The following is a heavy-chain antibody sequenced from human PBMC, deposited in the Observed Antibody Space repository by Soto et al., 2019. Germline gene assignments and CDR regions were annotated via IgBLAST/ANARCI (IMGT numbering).Heavy chain of an antibody. CDR2: ITGSGGST. J-gene: IGHJ4*02. D-gene: IGHD6-19*01. V-gene: IGHV3-23*01. CDR3: ARDRGSSGWYKVDY. Sequence: EVQLLASGGGLVQPGGSLRLSCAASGFTFAHYAMHWVRQAPGKGLEWVSVITGSGGSTYYADSVRGRFTISRDNSKNTLYLQMNSLRAEDTAVYYCARDRGSSGWYKVDYWGQGTLVTVSS. CDR1: GFTFAHYA.